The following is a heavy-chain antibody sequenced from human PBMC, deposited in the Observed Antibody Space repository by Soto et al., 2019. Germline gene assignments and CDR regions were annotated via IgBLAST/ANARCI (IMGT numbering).Heavy chain of an antibody. CDR1: GYTFTGYY. V-gene: IGHV1-2*02. J-gene: IGHJ5*02. D-gene: IGHD4-17*01. CDR2: INPNSGGT. CDR3: ARGWNHYGDYVWFDP. Sequence: GASVKVSCKASGYTFTGYYMHWVRQAPGQGLEWMGWINPNSGGTNYAQKFRGRVTMTRDTSISTAYMELSRLRSDDTAVYYCARGWNHYGDYVWFDPWGQGTLVTVSS.